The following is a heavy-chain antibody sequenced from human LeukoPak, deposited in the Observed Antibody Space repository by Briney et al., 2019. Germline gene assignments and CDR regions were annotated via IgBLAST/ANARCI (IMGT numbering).Heavy chain of an antibody. CDR3: ARAGGWAREDYKGDAFDI. CDR1: GGSISNTNW. D-gene: IGHD6-19*01. J-gene: IGHJ3*02. V-gene: IGHV4-4*02. Sequence: SETLSLTCGVSGGSISNTNWWTWVRQPPGKGLEWIGEVNLQGSTNYNPSLKSRVAISVDKSENHISLKLTSVTAADTAVYYCARAGGWAREDYKGDAFDIWGQGTMVTVSS. CDR2: VNLQGST.